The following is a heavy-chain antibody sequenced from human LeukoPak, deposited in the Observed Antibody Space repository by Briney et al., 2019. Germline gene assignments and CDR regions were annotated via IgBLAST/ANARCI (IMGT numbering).Heavy chain of an antibody. CDR1: GFPLNSFW. CDR2: MNEYSTTI. Sequence: GGSLRPSCAASGFPLNSFWMHWVRQAPGKGLGWVSDMNEYSTTIRYADSVKGRFTISRDNAKSILYLQMNNLRAEDTAMYFCARGGVNPVDHWGQGTLVTVSS. D-gene: IGHD1-14*01. V-gene: IGHV3-74*01. CDR3: ARGGVNPVDH. J-gene: IGHJ4*02.